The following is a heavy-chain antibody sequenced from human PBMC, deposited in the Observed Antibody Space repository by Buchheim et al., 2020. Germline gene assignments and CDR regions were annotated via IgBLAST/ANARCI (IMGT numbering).Heavy chain of an antibody. CDR3: ARALEGGFDP. CDR1: GGSISTSSFY. CDR2: IYHSGST. J-gene: IGHJ5*02. Sequence: QLQLEESGPGLAKPSETLSLTCTVSGGSISTSSFYWGWIRQSPGTGLEWIGYIYHSGSTYYNPSLKSRVTISVDRSKNQFSLKLSSVTAADTAVYYCARALEGGFDPWGQGTL. V-gene: IGHV4-39*07.